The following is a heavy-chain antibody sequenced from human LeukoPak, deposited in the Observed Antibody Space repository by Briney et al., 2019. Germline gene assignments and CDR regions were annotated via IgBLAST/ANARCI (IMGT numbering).Heavy chain of an antibody. CDR3: ARLGRIFGVVNFSPLGFDY. CDR2: IYISGTT. V-gene: IGHV4-4*07. CDR1: GASISTYY. Sequence: SETLSLTCTVSGASISTYYWSWIRQPAGKGLEWIGHIYISGTTNYNPSLKSRVTMSIDMSKKQFTLKLRSVTAADTAVYYCARLGRIFGVVNFSPLGFDYWGQGTLVTVSS. J-gene: IGHJ4*02. D-gene: IGHD3-3*02.